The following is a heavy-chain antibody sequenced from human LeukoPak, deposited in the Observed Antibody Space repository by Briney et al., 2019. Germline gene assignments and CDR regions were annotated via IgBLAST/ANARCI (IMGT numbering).Heavy chain of an antibody. V-gene: IGHV3-11*01. D-gene: IGHD2-21*02. J-gene: IGHJ6*04. Sequence: GGSLRLSCAASGFTFSDYYMSWIRQAPGKGLEWVSYISSSGSTIYYADSVKGRFTISRDNAKNSLYLQMNSLRAEDTAVYYCARVFPGVTVIQAGGYYYGRDVGAKGTRATFS. CDR2: ISSSGSTI. CDR1: GFTFSDYY. CDR3: ARVFPGVTVIQAGGYYYGRDV.